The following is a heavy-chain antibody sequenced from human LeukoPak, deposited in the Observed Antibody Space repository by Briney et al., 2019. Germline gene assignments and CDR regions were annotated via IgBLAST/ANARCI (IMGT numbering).Heavy chain of an antibody. J-gene: IGHJ4*02. CDR1: GFTFSSYW. Sequence: PGGSLRLSCAASGFTFSSYWMSWVRQAPGKGLEWVSSITSSSSYIYYADSMKGRFTISRDNAKNSLYLQMNSLRAEDTAVYYCARFFGSSWRVDWGRGTLVTVSS. V-gene: IGHV3-21*01. D-gene: IGHD6-13*01. CDR3: ARFFGSSWRVD. CDR2: ITSSSSYI.